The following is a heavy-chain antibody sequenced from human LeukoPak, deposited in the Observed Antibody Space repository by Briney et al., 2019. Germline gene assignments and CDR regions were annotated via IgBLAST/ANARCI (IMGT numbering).Heavy chain of an antibody. V-gene: IGHV3-74*01. CDR3: ESAPVQYCGADCDAFDI. CDR2: INSDGSST. CDR1: LFTFRNFW. Sequence: PGGSLRLSCAASLFTFRNFWMHSVRQAPGKGLVWVSRINSDGSSTTYADSVKGRFTISRDNAKNTMYLQMNSLRAGDTAMFYWESAPVQYCGADCDAFDIWGQGTMVTVSS. D-gene: IGHD2-21*02. J-gene: IGHJ3*02.